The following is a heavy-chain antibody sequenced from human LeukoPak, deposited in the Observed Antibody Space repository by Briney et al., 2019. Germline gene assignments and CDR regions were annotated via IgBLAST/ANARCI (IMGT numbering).Heavy chain of an antibody. CDR1: GFTFSSYA. CDR3: AKTATIFGVVPIIS. J-gene: IGHJ4*02. V-gene: IGHV3-23*01. CDR2: ISGSGGST. D-gene: IGHD3-3*01. Sequence: EGSLRLSCAASGFTFSSYAMSWVRQAPGKGLEWVSAISGSGGSTYYADSVKGRFTISRDNSKNTLYLQMNSLRAEDTAVYYCAKTATIFGVVPIISWGQGTLVTVSS.